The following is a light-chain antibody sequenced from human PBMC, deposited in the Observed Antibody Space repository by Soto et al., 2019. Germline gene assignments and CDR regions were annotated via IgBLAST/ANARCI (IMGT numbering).Light chain of an antibody. J-gene: IGKJ1*01. CDR2: AAS. CDR1: QSISSY. Sequence: DMEMTQSPSSLSASLVEIVTSTCRASQSISSYLNWYQQKPGKAPKLLIYAASSLQSGVPSRFSGSGSGTDFTLTISSLQPEDFATYYCQQSYSTPRTFGQGTKVDIK. V-gene: IGKV1-39*01. CDR3: QQSYSTPRT.